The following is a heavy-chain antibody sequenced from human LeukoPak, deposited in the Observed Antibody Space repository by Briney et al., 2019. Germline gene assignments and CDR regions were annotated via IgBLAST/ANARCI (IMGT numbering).Heavy chain of an antibody. CDR1: GFTFSDYY. Sequence: KPGGSLRLSCAASGFTFSDYYMSWIRQAPGKGLEWVSYISSSGSTIYYADSVKSRFTISRDNAKNSLYLQMNSLRAEDTAVYYCARERDANYYDSSGYYSIRDYWGQGTLVTVSS. D-gene: IGHD3-22*01. V-gene: IGHV3-11*04. CDR2: ISSSGSTI. J-gene: IGHJ4*02. CDR3: ARERDANYYDSSGYYSIRDY.